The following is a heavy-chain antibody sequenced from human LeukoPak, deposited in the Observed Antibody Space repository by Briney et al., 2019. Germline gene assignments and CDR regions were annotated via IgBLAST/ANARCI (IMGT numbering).Heavy chain of an antibody. Sequence: SETLSLTCTVSGGSISSGGYYWSWIRQHPGKGLEWIGYIYYSGSTYYNPSLKSRVTISVDTSKNQFSLKLSSVTAADTAVYYCARFPTRGAYYYGSGRYLDPIVDVWGQGTTVTVSS. J-gene: IGHJ6*02. CDR3: ARFPTRGAYYYGSGRYLDPIVDV. CDR1: GGSISSGGYY. V-gene: IGHV4-31*03. D-gene: IGHD3-10*01. CDR2: IYYSGST.